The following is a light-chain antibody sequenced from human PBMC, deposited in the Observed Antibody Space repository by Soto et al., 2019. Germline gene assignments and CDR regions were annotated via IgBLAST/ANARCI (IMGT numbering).Light chain of an antibody. CDR1: QSVSGSY. V-gene: IGKV3-20*01. CDR2: DAS. CDR3: QQYATRPWT. J-gene: IGKJ1*01. Sequence: EIVLTQSPGTLSLSPGERATLSCRARQSVSGSYVAWYQQKPGQSPRLLISDASSRATGIPDRFSGSGFGTDFTLTISRLEPEDFAVYYCQQYATRPWTFGQGTKVESK.